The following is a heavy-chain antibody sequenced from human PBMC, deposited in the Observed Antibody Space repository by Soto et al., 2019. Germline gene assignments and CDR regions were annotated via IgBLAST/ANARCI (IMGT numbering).Heavy chain of an antibody. Sequence: ASVKASCKASGDSITTYGISWVGRAPEQGLEWMGWISGHDGNTKYTQKVQGRVTVTTDTSTSTAYMDLRSLRSDDTAVYYCAREYCSSASCYGPDFWGQGTLVTVSS. V-gene: IGHV1-18*01. CDR1: GDSITTYG. CDR2: ISGHDGNT. D-gene: IGHD2-2*01. CDR3: AREYCSSASCYGPDF. J-gene: IGHJ4*02.